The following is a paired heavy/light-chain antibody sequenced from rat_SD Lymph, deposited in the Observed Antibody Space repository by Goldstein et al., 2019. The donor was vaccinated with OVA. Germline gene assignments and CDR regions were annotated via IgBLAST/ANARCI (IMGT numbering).Heavy chain of an antibody. CDR2: IRNKGNRYTT. Sequence: EVRLLESGGGLVQPGGSLRLSCAAAGFTFADFYMSWIRQSPGKAPEWLTFIRNKGNRYTTEYNPSVQGRFTISRDDTQNVLYLQMITLRTEDTAIYYCAKHLWGAGYFDYWGQGVMVTVSS. V-gene: IGHV7-6*01. CDR3: AKHLWGAGYFDY. J-gene: IGHJ2*01. D-gene: IGHD1-7*01. CDR1: GFTFADFY.
Light chain of an antibody. CDR1: QDIGNF. Sequence: DIQMTQSPSSMSVSLGDRVTITCRASQDIGNFLNWYQQKPEKSPKVMIHGVTNLVAGVPSRFSGSRSGSDYSLTINSLESEDTGIYFCQQQKQYPLTFGSGTKLEI. CDR2: GVT. V-gene: IGKV14S19*01. CDR3: QQQKQYPLT. J-gene: IGKJ5*01.